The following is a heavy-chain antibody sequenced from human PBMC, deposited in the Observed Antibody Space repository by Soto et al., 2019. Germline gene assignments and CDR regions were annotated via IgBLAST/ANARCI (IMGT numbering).Heavy chain of an antibody. J-gene: IGHJ3*01. CDR3: ARFQYTVVTPFDL. CDR2: IRYSGKT. Sequence: QVQLQESGPGLVEPSETLSLTCTMSGGSLTNYFWTWIRQSPGKELEWIAYIRYSGKTDYNPSLKSRVTISLDTPKNQFSLKLTSVTAADTAMYYCARFQYTVVTPFDLWGQGTMVIVSS. CDR1: GGSLTNYF. D-gene: IGHD2-21*02. V-gene: IGHV4-59*01.